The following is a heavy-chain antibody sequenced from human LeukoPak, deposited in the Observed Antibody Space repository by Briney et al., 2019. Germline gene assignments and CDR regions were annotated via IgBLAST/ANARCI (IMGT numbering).Heavy chain of an antibody. CDR3: ARGEYGDIVVVPASNRFDP. CDR1: GGSFSGYY. J-gene: IGHJ5*02. D-gene: IGHD2-2*01. Sequence: SETLSLTCAVYGGSFSGYYWSWIRQPPGKGLEWIGEINHSGSTNYNPSLKSRVTISVDTSKNQFSLKLSSVTAADTAVYYCARGEYGDIVVVPASNRFDPWGQGTLVTVSS. V-gene: IGHV4-34*01. CDR2: INHSGST.